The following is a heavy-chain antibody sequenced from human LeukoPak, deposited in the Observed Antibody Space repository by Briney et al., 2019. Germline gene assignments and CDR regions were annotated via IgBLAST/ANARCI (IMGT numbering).Heavy chain of an antibody. D-gene: IGHD2-15*01. CDR2: INTNTGNP. V-gene: IGHV7-4-1*02. J-gene: IGHJ1*01. CDR1: GGTFSSYA. Sequence: ASVKVSCKASGGTFSSYAISWVRQAPAQGLEWMGWINTNTGNPTYAQGFTGRFVFSLDTSVSTAYLQISSLKAEDTAVYYCARLGLDCSGGSCDLVFFQHWGQGTLVTVSS. CDR3: ARLGLDCSGGSCDLVFFQH.